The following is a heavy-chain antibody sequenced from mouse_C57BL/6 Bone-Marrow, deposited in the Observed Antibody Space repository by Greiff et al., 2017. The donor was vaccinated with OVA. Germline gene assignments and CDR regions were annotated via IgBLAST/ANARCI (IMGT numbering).Heavy chain of an antibody. J-gene: IGHJ2*01. CDR3: ARRGTTVVAHFDY. CDR1: GFTFSSYT. D-gene: IGHD1-1*01. CDR2: ISGGGGNT. V-gene: IGHV5-9*01. Sequence: DVQLVESGGGLVKPGGSLKLSCAASGFTFSSYTMSWVRQTPEKRLEWVATISGGGGNTYYPDSVKGRFTISRDNAKNTLYLQMSSLRSEDTALYYCARRGTTVVAHFDYWGQGTTLTVSS.